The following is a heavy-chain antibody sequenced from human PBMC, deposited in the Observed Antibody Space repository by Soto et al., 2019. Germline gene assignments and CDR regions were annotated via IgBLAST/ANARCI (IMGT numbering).Heavy chain of an antibody. CDR3: AKDPLSGYSSSSYPFY. D-gene: IGHD6-6*01. Sequence: PGGSLRLSCAASGFTFSSYGMHWVRQAPGKGLEWVAVISYDGSNKYGSDSVRGRFTIATGNSKNTLYLQMNSLRAEDTAVYYCAKDPLSGYSSSSYPFYWGQGTLVTVSS. J-gene: IGHJ4*02. CDR1: GFTFSSYG. CDR2: ISYDGSNK. V-gene: IGHV3-30*18.